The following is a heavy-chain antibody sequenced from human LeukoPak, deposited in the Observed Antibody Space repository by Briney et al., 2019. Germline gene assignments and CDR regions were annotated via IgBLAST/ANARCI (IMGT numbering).Heavy chain of an antibody. D-gene: IGHD2-15*01. V-gene: IGHV1-2*02. CDR2: INPNSGGT. CDR1: GYTFTGYY. J-gene: IGHJ6*02. Sequence: ASVKVSCKASGYTFTGYYMHWVRQAPGQGLEWMGWINPNSGGTNYAQKFQGRVTMTRDTSISTAHMELSRLRSDDTAVYYCARDDIVVVVAANYYYYGMDVWGQGTMVTVSS. CDR3: ARDDIVVVVAANYYYYGMDV.